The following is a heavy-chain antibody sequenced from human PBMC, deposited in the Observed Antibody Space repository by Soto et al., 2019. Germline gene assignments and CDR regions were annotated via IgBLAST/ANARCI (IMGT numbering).Heavy chain of an antibody. Sequence: EVQLLESGGGLVQPGGSLRLSCAASGFTFSSYAMSWVRQAPGKGLEWVSAISGSGGSTYYADSVKGRFTVSRDNSKNTLYLQMNSLRAEDTAVYYCAKGGGIVVVPAEYDYWGQGTLVTVSS. D-gene: IGHD2-2*01. V-gene: IGHV3-23*01. J-gene: IGHJ4*02. CDR1: GFTFSSYA. CDR3: AKGGGIVVVPAEYDY. CDR2: ISGSGGST.